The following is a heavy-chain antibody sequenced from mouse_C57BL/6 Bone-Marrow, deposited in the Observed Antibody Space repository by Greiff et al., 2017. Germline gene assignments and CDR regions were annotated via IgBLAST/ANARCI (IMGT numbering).Heavy chain of an antibody. D-gene: IGHD2-1*01. J-gene: IGHJ4*01. Sequence: EVQRVESGGGLVKPGGSLKLSCAASGFTFSSYAMSWVRQTPEKRLEWVATISDGGSYTYYPDNVKGRFTISRDNAKNNLYMQMSHLKSEDTAMXYCARGRVGRSTMVPYAMDYWGQGTSVTVSS. V-gene: IGHV5-4*01. CDR3: ARGRVGRSTMVPYAMDY. CDR2: ISDGGSYT. CDR1: GFTFSSYA.